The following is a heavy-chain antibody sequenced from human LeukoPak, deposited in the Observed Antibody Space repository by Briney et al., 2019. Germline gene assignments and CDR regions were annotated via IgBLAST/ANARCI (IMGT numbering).Heavy chain of an antibody. CDR2: INTDGGST. J-gene: IGHJ4*02. D-gene: IGHD3-10*01. Sequence: PGGSLRLSCAASGFTFGSYWMHWVRQAPGKGLVWVSRINTDGGSTTYADSVKGRFTISRDSAKNTLYLQMNSLRAEDTALYFCAKGLYHYYGSGSYTLDYWGQGTQVTVSS. V-gene: IGHV3-74*01. CDR3: AKGLYHYYGSGSYTLDY. CDR1: GFTFGSYW.